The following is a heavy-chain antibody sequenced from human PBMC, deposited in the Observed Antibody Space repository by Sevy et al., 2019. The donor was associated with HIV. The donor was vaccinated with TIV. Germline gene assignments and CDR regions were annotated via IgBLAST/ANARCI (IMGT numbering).Heavy chain of an antibody. V-gene: IGHV3-30*18. J-gene: IGHJ6*02. CDR1: GFIFDDYG. D-gene: IGHD4-17*01. CDR2: ISHDGGKK. Sequence: GGSLGLSCVGSGFIFDDYGMHWVRQAPGKGLEWVALISHDGGKKYYADSVKGRFTISRDNFKNTLYLQMNTLRRDDTAAYFCTKDPPVYGDFPYGMEVWGQGTTVTVSS. CDR3: TKDPPVYGDFPYGMEV.